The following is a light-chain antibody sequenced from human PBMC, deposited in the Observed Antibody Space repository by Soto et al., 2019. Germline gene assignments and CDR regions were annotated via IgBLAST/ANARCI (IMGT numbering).Light chain of an antibody. V-gene: IGLV2-8*01. CDR2: EVS. Sequence: QSALTQPPSASGSPGQSVTISCTGTSSDVGNYNYVSWYQQHPGKAPKLMIYEVSKRPSGVPDRFSGSTSGNTASLTVSGLQAEDEADYYCSSYAASNNVLFGGGTKLTVL. J-gene: IGLJ2*01. CDR3: SSYAASNNVL. CDR1: SSDVGNYNY.